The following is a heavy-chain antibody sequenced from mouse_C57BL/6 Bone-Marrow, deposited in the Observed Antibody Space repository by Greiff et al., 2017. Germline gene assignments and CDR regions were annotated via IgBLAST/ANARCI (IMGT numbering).Heavy chain of an antibody. CDR3: ARRVRGFAY. Sequence: EVKVVESGGDLVKPGGSLKLSCAASGFTFSSYCMSWVRQTPGKMLEWVATISPGGSYTYYTDSVKGRFTISRDNAKNTLYLQMSSLKSEDAAMYYCARRVRGFAYWGQGTLVTVSA. J-gene: IGHJ3*01. CDR2: ISPGGSYT. CDR1: GFTFSSYC. V-gene: IGHV5-6*02.